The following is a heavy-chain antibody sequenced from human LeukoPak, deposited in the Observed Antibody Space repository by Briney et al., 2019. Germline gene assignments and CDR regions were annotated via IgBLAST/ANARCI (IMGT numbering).Heavy chain of an antibody. J-gene: IGHJ4*02. V-gene: IGHV1-46*01. CDR3: ARGSTPSYYYDSSGHFDY. CDR2: INPSGGST. Sequence: PGGSLRLSCAASGFTFSSYAMHWVRQAPGQGLEWMGIINPSGGSTSYAQKFQGRVTMTRDTSTSTVYMELSSLRSEDTAVYYCARGSTPSYYYDSSGHFDYWGQGTLVTVSS. CDR1: GFTFSSYA. D-gene: IGHD3-22*01.